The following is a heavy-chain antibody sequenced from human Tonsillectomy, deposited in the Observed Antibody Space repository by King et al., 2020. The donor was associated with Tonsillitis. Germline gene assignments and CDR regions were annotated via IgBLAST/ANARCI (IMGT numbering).Heavy chain of an antibody. CDR1: GFTFSKYW. CDR2: IKQYGTEK. Sequence: VQLVESGGGLVHPGGSLRLSCAASGFTFSKYWMSWVRQAPGKGLEWVATIKQYGTEKYYVDSVKGRFTISRDNAKNSLYLQMNSLRAEDTAVYYCASYYDGSGYNDAFDIWGQGTMVTVS. D-gene: IGHD3-22*01. V-gene: IGHV3-7*03. CDR3: ASYYDGSGYNDAFDI. J-gene: IGHJ3*02.